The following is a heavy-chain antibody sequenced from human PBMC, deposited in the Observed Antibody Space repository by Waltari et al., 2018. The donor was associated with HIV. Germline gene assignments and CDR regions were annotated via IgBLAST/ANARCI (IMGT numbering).Heavy chain of an antibody. V-gene: IGHV3-74*01. CDR2: INSDGSST. J-gene: IGHJ6*02. CDR1: GFTFSSYW. CDR3: ATLGVVATPYYYYGMDV. Sequence: EVQLVESGGGLVQPGGSLRLSCAASGFTFSSYWLHWVRQAPGKGLWWVSRINSDGSSTSYADSVKGRFTISRDNAKNTLYLQMNSLRAEDTAVYYCATLGVVATPYYYYGMDVWGQGTTVTVSS. D-gene: IGHD2-15*01.